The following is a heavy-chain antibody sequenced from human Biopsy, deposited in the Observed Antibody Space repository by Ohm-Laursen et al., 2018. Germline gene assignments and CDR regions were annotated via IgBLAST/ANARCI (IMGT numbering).Heavy chain of an antibody. CDR3: VRGVDYYDPYHYYALDV. J-gene: IGHJ6*02. CDR2: INHSGRT. CDR1: GYSVTNDYY. Sequence: SDTLSLTCAVSGYSVTNDYYWSWIRQTPGKGLEWIGEINHSGRTNYNPSLKSRVTISVDTSKNQFSLKVRSVTAADTAVYYCVRGVDYYDPYHYYALDVWGQGTTVTVSS. D-gene: IGHD3-22*01. V-gene: IGHV4-34*01.